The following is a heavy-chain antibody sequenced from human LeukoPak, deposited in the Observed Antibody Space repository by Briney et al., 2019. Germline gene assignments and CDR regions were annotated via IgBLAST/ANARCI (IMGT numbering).Heavy chain of an antibody. CDR1: GFTFSSYA. CDR3: ARDPNWGGFDY. CDR2: ISYDGSNK. J-gene: IGHJ4*02. D-gene: IGHD7-27*01. Sequence: QTGGSLRLSCAASGFTFSSYAMHWVRQAPGKGLEWVAVISYDGSNKYYADSVKGRFTISRDNSKNTLYLQMNSLRAEDTAVCYCARDPNWGGFDYWGQGTLVTVSS. V-gene: IGHV3-30-3*01.